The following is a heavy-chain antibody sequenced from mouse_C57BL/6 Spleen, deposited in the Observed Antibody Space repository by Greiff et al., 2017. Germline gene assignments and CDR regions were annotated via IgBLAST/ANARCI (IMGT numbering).Heavy chain of an antibody. J-gene: IGHJ2*01. CDR3: ARDLPYSTVETYFDY. CDR2: ISSGSSTI. CDR1: GFTFSDYG. V-gene: IGHV5-17*01. Sequence: VQLKESGGGLVKPGGSLKLSCAASGFTFSDYGMHWVRQAPEKGLEWVAYISSGSSTIYYADTVKGRFTISRDNAKNTLFLQMTSLRSEDTAMYYCARDLPYSTVETYFDYWGQGTTLTVSS. D-gene: IGHD1-1*01.